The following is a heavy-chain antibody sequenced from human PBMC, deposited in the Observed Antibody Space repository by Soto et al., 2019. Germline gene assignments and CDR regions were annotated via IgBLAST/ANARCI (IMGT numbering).Heavy chain of an antibody. CDR1: GFTFSSYS. D-gene: IGHD3-10*01. Sequence: GGSLRLSCAASGFTFSSYSVNWVRQAPGKGLEWVSSISSSSISIYYADSVRGRFTISRDNAKSSLYLQMNSLRAEDTAVYYCARDITYGDAFDIWGQGTMVTVSS. CDR3: ARDITYGDAFDI. V-gene: IGHV3-21*01. CDR2: ISSSSISI. J-gene: IGHJ3*02.